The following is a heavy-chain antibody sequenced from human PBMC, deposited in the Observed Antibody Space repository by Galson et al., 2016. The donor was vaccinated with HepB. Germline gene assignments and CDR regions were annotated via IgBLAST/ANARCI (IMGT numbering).Heavy chain of an antibody. CDR1: GFTFSRYW. J-gene: IGHJ4*02. Sequence: SLRLSCAASGFTFSRYWMHWVRQVPGKGLVWVSRINSDGSSRNYADSVKGRFTISRDNAESTLYLQMNSLRVEDTALYYCAVSMGGAFDLYDYLDYWGQETLVAVTS. V-gene: IGHV3-74*01. CDR2: INSDGSSR. CDR3: AVSMGGAFDLYDYLDY. D-gene: IGHD3-9*01.